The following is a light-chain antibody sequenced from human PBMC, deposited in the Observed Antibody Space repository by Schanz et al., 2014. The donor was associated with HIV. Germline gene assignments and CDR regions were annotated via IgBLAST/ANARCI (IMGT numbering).Light chain of an antibody. CDR1: TSNIGAGYD. V-gene: IGLV1-40*01. J-gene: IGLJ1*01. CDR3: AAWDDSLSGSYV. CDR2: GNN. Sequence: QSVLTQPPSVSGAPGQRVTISCTGSTSNIGAGYDVHWYQQLPGTAPKLLIYGNNNRPSGVPDRISASKSGTSASLAITGLRSEDEADYYCAAWDDSLSGSYVFGTGTKVTVL.